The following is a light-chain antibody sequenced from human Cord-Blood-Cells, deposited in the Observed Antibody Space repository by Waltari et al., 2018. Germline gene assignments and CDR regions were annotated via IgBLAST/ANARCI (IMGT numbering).Light chain of an antibody. Sequence: QSALTQPASVSGSPGQSITISCTGTSSDVGSYNLVSWYQQHPVKAPKLMIYEGSKRPSGVSKRFSGAKSGNTASLTISGLQAEDEADYYCCSYAGSSTLVFGGGTKLTVL. CDR3: CSYAGSSTLV. J-gene: IGLJ2*01. CDR2: EGS. CDR1: SSDVGSYNL. V-gene: IGLV2-23*01.